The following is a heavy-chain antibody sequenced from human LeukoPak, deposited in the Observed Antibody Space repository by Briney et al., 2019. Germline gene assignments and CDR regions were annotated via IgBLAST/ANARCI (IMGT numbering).Heavy chain of an antibody. V-gene: IGHV4-59*01. D-gene: IGHD3-10*01. J-gene: IGHJ5*02. CDR2: IYYSGST. CDR1: GGSISSYY. CDR3: ARAYYYGSGNLVDWFDP. Sequence: SETLSLTCTVSGGSISSYYWSWIRQPPGKGLEWIGYIYYSGSTNYNPSLKSRVTISVDTSKNQFSLKLSSVTAADTAVYYCARAYYYGSGNLVDWFDPWGQGTLVTVSS.